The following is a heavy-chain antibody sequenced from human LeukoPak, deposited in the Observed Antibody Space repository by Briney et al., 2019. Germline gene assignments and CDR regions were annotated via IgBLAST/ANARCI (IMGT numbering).Heavy chain of an antibody. V-gene: IGHV3-66*01. CDR3: ARDGGSGWHGAHDY. Sequence: PGGSLRLSCAASGFTVSNNYMSWVRQAPGKGLEWVSIIYTGGGTYYADSVKGRFTISRDNSKNTLYLQMNSLTAEDTAVYYCARDGGSGWHGAHDYWGQGTLVTVSS. D-gene: IGHD6-25*01. CDR2: IYTGGGT. J-gene: IGHJ4*02. CDR1: GFTVSNNY.